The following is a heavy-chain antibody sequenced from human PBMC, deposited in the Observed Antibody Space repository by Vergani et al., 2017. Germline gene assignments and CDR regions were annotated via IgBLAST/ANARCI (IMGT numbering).Heavy chain of an antibody. Sequence: QVQLQESGPGLVKPSQTLSLTCTVSGGSISSGSYYWSWIRQPAGKGLEWIGRIYTSGSTNYNPSLKSRVTISVDTSKNQFSLKLSSVTAADTAVYYCARAVARNAPGDYWGQGTLVTVSS. J-gene: IGHJ4*02. D-gene: IGHD6-19*01. CDR1: GGSISSGSYY. CDR3: ARAVARNAPGDY. CDR2: IYTSGST. V-gene: IGHV4-61*02.